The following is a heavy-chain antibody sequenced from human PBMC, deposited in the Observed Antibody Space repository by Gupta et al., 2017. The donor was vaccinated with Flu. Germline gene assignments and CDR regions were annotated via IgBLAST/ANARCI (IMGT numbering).Heavy chain of an antibody. D-gene: IGHD4-17*01. CDR2: IDPSSSYT. Sequence: EEPLVQSGAEVKKPGESLRPSCEGSGYRFTSFWFSWVRQMPGEGLEWMGRIDPSSSYTIYSPSFEGLVTISTDKSINTAYLQWSSLKASDTAIYYCASTSYYGGNSGWYFDLWGRGTLVTVSS. V-gene: IGHV5-10-1*01. CDR3: ASTSYYGGNSGWYFDL. J-gene: IGHJ2*01. CDR1: GYRFTSFW.